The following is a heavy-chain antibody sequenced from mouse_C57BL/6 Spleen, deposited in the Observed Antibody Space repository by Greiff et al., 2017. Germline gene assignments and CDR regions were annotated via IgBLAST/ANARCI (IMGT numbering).Heavy chain of an antibody. Sequence: EVKLVESGGGLVQPGGSLKLSCAASGFTFSDYGMAWVRQAPRKGPGWVAFISNLAYSIYYADTVTGRFTISRENAKNTLYLEMSSLRSEDTAMYYCARQDYGSSLWYFDVWGTGTTVTVSS. D-gene: IGHD1-1*01. CDR2: ISNLAYSI. V-gene: IGHV5-15*01. CDR1: GFTFSDYG. J-gene: IGHJ1*03. CDR3: ARQDYGSSLWYFDV.